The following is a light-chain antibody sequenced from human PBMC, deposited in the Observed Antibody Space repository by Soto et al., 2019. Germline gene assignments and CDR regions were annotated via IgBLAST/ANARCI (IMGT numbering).Light chain of an antibody. V-gene: IGKV3-11*01. Sequence: EVVLTQSGATLALSPGERAILSCRASQSVSTYLAWYQQKVGQAPRLLIYDASNRATGIPARFSGSGSGTDFTLIISSLEPEDFAVYYCQQRGNWPWTFGQGTKVDIK. CDR2: DAS. J-gene: IGKJ1*01. CDR3: QQRGNWPWT. CDR1: QSVSTY.